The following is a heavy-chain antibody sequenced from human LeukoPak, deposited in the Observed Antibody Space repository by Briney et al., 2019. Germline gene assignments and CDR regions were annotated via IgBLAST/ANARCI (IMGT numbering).Heavy chain of an antibody. D-gene: IGHD6-19*01. J-gene: IGHJ3*02. Sequence: SETLSLTCTVSDGSLSSYYWSWIRQPPGKGLEWIGYFYYSGSIKYNPSLKSRVTISVDTSKNQFSLKLSSVTAADTAVYYCARPYSSAWYGAFHIWGQGTKVTVSS. V-gene: IGHV4-59*08. CDR1: DGSLSSYY. CDR3: ARPYSSAWYGAFHI. CDR2: FYYSGSI.